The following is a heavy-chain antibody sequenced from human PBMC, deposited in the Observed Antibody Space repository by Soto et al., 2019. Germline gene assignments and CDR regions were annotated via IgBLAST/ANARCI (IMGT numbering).Heavy chain of an antibody. V-gene: IGHV3-23*01. Sequence: GGSLRLSCAVSGFSFRVYGMNWVRQAPGKGLEWVSGISGSGGTTYYADSVQGRFTISRDNSKNTLYLQMNSLRAEDTAVYYCAKEDVSVPAASSRDWGQETRVPVSP. CDR2: ISGSGGTT. D-gene: IGHD2-2*01. J-gene: IGHJ4*02. CDR1: GFSFRVYG. CDR3: AKEDVSVPAASSRD.